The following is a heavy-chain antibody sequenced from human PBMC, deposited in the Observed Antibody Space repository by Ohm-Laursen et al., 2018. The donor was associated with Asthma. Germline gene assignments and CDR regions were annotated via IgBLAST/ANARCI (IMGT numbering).Heavy chain of an antibody. Sequence: LRLSCSASGFSFRSYAMHWVRQAPGKGLEWLAVISYDSSLKYYADSVNGRFTISRDDFKSTLYLQMNSLRADDTALYYCARDVMDWYSPALDFWGQGSLVTVSS. V-gene: IGHV3-30-3*01. D-gene: IGHD3/OR15-3a*01. J-gene: IGHJ4*02. CDR3: ARDVMDWYSPALDF. CDR2: ISYDSSLK. CDR1: GFSFRSYA.